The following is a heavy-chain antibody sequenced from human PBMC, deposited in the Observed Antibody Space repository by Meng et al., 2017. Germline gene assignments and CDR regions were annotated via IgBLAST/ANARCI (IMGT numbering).Heavy chain of an antibody. V-gene: IGHV1-69*01. CDR2: IIPIFGTA. CDR1: GGTFSRYA. J-gene: IGHJ4*02. D-gene: IGHD2-21*02. CDR3: AREGPCGGDCSGFDY. Sequence: GHLVQSGAEAKTSGSSVKLSCNASGGTFSRYAISWVRQAPGQGLEWMGGIIPIFGTANYAQKFQGRVTITADESTSTAYMELSSLRSEDTAVYYCAREGPCGGDCSGFDYWGQGTLVTVSS.